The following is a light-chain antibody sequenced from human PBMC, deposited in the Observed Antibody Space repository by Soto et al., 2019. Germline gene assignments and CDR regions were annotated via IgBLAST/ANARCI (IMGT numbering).Light chain of an antibody. J-gene: IGKJ2*01. V-gene: IGKV3-15*01. CDR1: QSVSSN. CDR3: LQHYSYPYT. CDR2: AAS. Sequence: EIVMTQSPVTLSVSPGERATLSCRASQSVSSNLAWYQQKPGQAPRLLIYAASTRATGIPARFSGSGSGTEFTLTISSLQSEDFATYYCLQHYSYPYTFGQGTKVEIK.